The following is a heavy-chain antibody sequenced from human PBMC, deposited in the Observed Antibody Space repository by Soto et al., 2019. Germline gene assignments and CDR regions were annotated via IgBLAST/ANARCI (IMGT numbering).Heavy chain of an antibody. Sequence: GASVKVSCKASGYTFTSYGISWVRQAPGQGLERMGWISAYNGNTNYAQKLQGRVTMTTDTSTSTAYMDLRSLRSDDTAVYYCAILLLFSSSWPYYYYYYMDVSGKGTTVTVSS. D-gene: IGHD6-13*01. V-gene: IGHV1-18*01. CDR3: AILLLFSSSWPYYYYYYMDV. J-gene: IGHJ6*03. CDR1: GYTFTSYG. CDR2: ISAYNGNT.